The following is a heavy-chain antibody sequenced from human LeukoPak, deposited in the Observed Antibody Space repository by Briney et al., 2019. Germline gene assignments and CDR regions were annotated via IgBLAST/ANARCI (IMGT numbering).Heavy chain of an antibody. D-gene: IGHD2-21*01. J-gene: IGHJ3*01. CDR1: GFTASSNY. Sequence: GGSLRLSCAASGFTASSNYMTWVRQAPGKGLEWVSIMYTAGNTHDADSVKGRFIISRDSSKNTLSLLMNNLRAEDTAVYYCARGGYCYNLETGFDVWGQGTMVTVSS. CDR2: MYTAGNT. V-gene: IGHV3-66*01. CDR3: ARGGYCYNLETGFDV.